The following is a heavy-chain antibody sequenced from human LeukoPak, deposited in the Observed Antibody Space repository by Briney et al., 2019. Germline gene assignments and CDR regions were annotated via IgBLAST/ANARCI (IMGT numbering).Heavy chain of an antibody. Sequence: GASVKVSCKASGYTFTSYAMNWVRQAPGQGLEWMGWINTNTGNPTYAQGFTGRFVFSLDTSVSTAYLQISSLKAEDTAVYYCARDQGFGELSYYYYYYGMDVWGQGTTVTVSS. J-gene: IGHJ6*02. CDR3: ARDQGFGELSYYYYYYGMDV. CDR2: INTNTGNP. D-gene: IGHD3-10*01. V-gene: IGHV7-4-1*02. CDR1: GYTFTSYA.